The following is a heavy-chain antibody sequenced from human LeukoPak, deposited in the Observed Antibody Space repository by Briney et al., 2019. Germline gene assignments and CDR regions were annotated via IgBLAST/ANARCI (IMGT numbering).Heavy chain of an antibody. CDR3: ARRNMLEYCSGGSCYPDYYYGMDV. Sequence: SETLSLTCTVSGGSISSGDYYWSWIRQPPGKGLEWIGYIYYSGSTYYNPSLKSRVTISVDTSKNRFSLKLSSVTAADTAVYYCARRNMLEYCSGGSCYPDYYYGMDVWGKGTTVTVSS. D-gene: IGHD2-15*01. CDR2: IYYSGST. V-gene: IGHV4-30-4*01. CDR1: GGSISSGDYY. J-gene: IGHJ6*04.